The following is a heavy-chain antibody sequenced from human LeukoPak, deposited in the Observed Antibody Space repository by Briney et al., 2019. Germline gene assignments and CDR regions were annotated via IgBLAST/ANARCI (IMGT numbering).Heavy chain of an antibody. J-gene: IGHJ3*02. CDR3: ARDHTRDGHKGRAFDI. CDR1: GFTFSSYG. Sequence: GRSLRLSCAASGFTFSSYGMHWVRQAPGKGLEWVAVISYDGSNKYYADSVKGRFTISRDNSKNTLYLQMNSLRAEDTAVYYCARDHTRDGHKGRAFDIWGQGTMVTVSA. CDR2: ISYDGSNK. D-gene: IGHD5-24*01. V-gene: IGHV3-30*03.